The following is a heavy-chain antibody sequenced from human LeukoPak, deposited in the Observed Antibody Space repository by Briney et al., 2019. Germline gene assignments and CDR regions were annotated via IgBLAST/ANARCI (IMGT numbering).Heavy chain of an antibody. CDR1: GGSFSGYY. D-gene: IGHD3-22*01. CDR3: ARERYYHDNSGYNQGRDIDY. J-gene: IGHJ4*02. CDR2: INHSGST. V-gene: IGHV4-34*01. Sequence: SETLSLTCAVYGGSFSGYYWSRIRQPPGKGLEWIGEINHSGSTNYNPSLKSRVTISVDTSKNQFSLELSPVTAADTAVYYCARERYYHDNSGYNQGRDIDYWGQGTLVTVSS.